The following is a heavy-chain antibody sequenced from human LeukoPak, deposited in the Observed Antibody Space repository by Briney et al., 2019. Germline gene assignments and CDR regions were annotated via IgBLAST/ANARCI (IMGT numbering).Heavy chain of an antibody. CDR3: ARVGNYASDY. Sequence: SETLSLTCTVSGGSISSYYWNWVRQPPGKGLEWIGYIYSSASTNYNPSLKSRVTISVDKSKNQFSLKLSSVTAADTAVYYCARVGNYASDYWGQGTLVTVSS. CDR2: IYSSAST. J-gene: IGHJ4*02. CDR1: GGSISSYY. V-gene: IGHV4-59*12. D-gene: IGHD3-10*01.